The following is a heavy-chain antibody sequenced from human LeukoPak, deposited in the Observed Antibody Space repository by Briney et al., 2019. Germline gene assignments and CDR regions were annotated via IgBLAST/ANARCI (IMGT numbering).Heavy chain of an antibody. D-gene: IGHD3-9*01. V-gene: IGHV3-23*01. CDR3: AKAQDNFDWSMPY. CDR2: ISGSGGST. CDR1: GFTFSSYA. J-gene: IGHJ4*02. Sequence: GGSLRLSCAASGFTFSSYAMSWVRQAPGKGLEWVSAISGSGGSTYYADSVKGRFTISRDNSKNALYLQMNSLRAEDTAVYYCAKAQDNFDWSMPYWGQGTLVTVSS.